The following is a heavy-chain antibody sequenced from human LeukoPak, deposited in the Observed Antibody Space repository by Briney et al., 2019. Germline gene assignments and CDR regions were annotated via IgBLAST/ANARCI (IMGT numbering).Heavy chain of an antibody. CDR3: ARAAGYCSGGSCYHYFDY. CDR1: GFTFSSYG. Sequence: GGSLRLSCAASGFTFSSYGMHWVRQAPGKGLEWVAVIWYDGSNKYYADSVKGRFTISRDNSKNTLYLQMNSLRAEDTAVYYCARAAGYCSGGSCYHYFDYWGQGTLVTVSS. V-gene: IGHV3-33*01. J-gene: IGHJ4*02. CDR2: IWYDGSNK. D-gene: IGHD2-15*01.